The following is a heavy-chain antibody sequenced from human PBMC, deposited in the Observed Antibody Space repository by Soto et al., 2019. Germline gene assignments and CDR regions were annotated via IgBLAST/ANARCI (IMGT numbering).Heavy chain of an antibody. D-gene: IGHD2-2*01. CDR2: IYYSGST. V-gene: IGHV4-59*01. Sequence: PSETLSLTCTVSGGSISSYYWSWIRQPPGKGLEWIGYIYYSGSTNYNPSLKSRVTISVDTSKNQFSLKLSSVTAADTAVYYCARGIVDVVVPAALFDPWGQGTLVTVPQ. J-gene: IGHJ5*02. CDR1: GGSISSYY. CDR3: ARGIVDVVVPAALFDP.